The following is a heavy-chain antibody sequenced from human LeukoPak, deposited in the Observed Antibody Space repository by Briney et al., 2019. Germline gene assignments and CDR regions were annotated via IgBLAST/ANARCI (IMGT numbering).Heavy chain of an antibody. V-gene: IGHV3-30-3*01. J-gene: IGHJ6*02. CDR1: GFTFSSYA. D-gene: IGHD3-3*01. CDR3: ARGFLEWLLSYGMDV. CDR2: ISYDGSNK. Sequence: PGGSLRLSCAASGFTFSSYAMHWVRQAPGKGLEWVAVISYDGSNKYYADSVKDRFTISRDNSKNTLYLQMNSLRAEDTAVYYCARGFLEWLLSYGMDVWGQGTTVTVSS.